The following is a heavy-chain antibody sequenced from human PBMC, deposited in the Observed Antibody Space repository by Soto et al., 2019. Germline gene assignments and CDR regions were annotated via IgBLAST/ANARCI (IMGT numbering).Heavy chain of an antibody. CDR2: ISAYNGNT. CDR3: ARYSGNYQDAFDI. J-gene: IGHJ3*02. V-gene: IGHV1-18*01. CDR1: GYTFTSYG. Sequence: VKVSCKASGYTFTSYGISWVRRAPGQGLEWMGWISAYNGNTNYAQKLQGRVTMTTDTSTSTAYMEVSSLRSEDTAVYYCARYSGNYQDAFDIWGQGTMVTVSS. D-gene: IGHD1-26*01.